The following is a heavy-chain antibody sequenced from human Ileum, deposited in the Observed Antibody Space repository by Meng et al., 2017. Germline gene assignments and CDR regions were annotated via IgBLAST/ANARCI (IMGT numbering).Heavy chain of an antibody. CDR2: ISQESGRT. D-gene: IGHD5-12*01. J-gene: IGHJ4*02. CDR1: GASISSRDW. V-gene: IGHV4-4*02. Sequence: QVQRQDAGPGLVKPSGTLSLTCAVSGASISSRDWWSWVRQPPGKGLEWIGEISQESGRTNYNPSLKSRVTISLDKSKNQFSLNLNSVTAADTAVYYCARGVGDIRVGFDYWGQGILVTVSS. CDR3: ARGVGDIRVGFDY.